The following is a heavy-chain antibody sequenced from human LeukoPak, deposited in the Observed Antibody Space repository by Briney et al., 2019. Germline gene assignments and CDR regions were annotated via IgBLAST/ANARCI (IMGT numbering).Heavy chain of an antibody. V-gene: IGHV1-46*01. Sequence: ASVTVSCTASAYTFTSYYMHWVRQAPGQGLEWMGIINPSGGSTSYAQKFQGRVTMTRDMSTSTVYMELSRLRSDDTAVYYCARDYDSGSPDCGQGTLVTVSS. D-gene: IGHD1-26*01. CDR2: INPSGGST. J-gene: IGHJ4*02. CDR1: AYTFTSYY. CDR3: ARDYDSGSPD.